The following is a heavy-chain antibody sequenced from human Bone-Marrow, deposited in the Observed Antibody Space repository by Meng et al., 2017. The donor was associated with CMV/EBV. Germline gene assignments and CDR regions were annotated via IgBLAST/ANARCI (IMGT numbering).Heavy chain of an antibody. CDR2: MNPNSSNT. CDR1: GYTFTSYE. Sequence: ASVKVSCKASGYTFTSYEINWVRQATGQGLEWITWMNPNSSNTDYAQKFQGRVTITRNTSISTAYMEVSSLRSEDTAVYYCARLYSDYLKIDYWGQGMLVTVSS. D-gene: IGHD4-11*01. CDR3: ARLYSDYLKIDY. V-gene: IGHV1-8*03. J-gene: IGHJ4*02.